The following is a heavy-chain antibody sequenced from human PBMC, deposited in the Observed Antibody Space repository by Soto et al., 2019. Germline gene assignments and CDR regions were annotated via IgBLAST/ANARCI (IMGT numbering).Heavy chain of an antibody. CDR1: GGSISSNNYH. CDR2: IYYSRST. CDR3: ARGLRYFDWDPPYYFDY. D-gene: IGHD3-9*01. V-gene: IGHV4-31*03. Sequence: PSETLSLTCTVSGGSISSNNYHWGWIRQPPGKGLEWIGYIYYSRSTYYNPSLKGRVTISVDTSKNQFSLKLSSVTAADTAVYYCARGLRYFDWDPPYYFDYWGQGTLVTVSS. J-gene: IGHJ4*02.